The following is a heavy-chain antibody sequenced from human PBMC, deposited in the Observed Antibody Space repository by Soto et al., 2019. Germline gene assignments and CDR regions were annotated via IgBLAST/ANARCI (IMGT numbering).Heavy chain of an antibody. D-gene: IGHD1-26*01. CDR3: AKDVVVGATSGLGDYYYYYGMDV. CDR2: ISYDGSNK. J-gene: IGHJ6*02. Sequence: QVQLVESGGGVVQPGRSLRLSCAASGFTFSSYGMHWVRQAPGKGLVWAAVISYDGSNKYYADSVKGRFTISRDNSENTVYLQMDRLRAEDTAVYYCAKDVVVGATSGLGDYYYYYGMDVWGPGNTVTVSS. V-gene: IGHV3-30*18. CDR1: GFTFSSYG.